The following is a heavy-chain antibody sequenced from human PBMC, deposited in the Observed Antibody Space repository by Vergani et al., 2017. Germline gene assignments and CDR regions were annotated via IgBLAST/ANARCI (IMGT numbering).Heavy chain of an antibody. V-gene: IGHV4-38-2*01. D-gene: IGHD3-10*01. J-gene: IGHJ6*02. Sequence: QVQPQESGPGLVKPSETLSLTCDVSDSSIMTNPYWGWFRQSPGKGLEWIGCIHHSGDTHYNSSLKSRVSISIVSSSKFSLSLTSVTAADTAIYYCARHRGSGXFFPSSYFYGMDVWGHGTTVTVSS. CDR1: DSSIMTNPY. CDR2: IHHSGDT. CDR3: ARHRGSGXFFPSSYFYGMDV.